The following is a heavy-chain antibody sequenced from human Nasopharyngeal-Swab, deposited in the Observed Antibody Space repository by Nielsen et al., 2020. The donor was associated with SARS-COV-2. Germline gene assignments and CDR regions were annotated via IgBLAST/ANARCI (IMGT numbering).Heavy chain of an antibody. CDR2: IKQDGSEK. J-gene: IGHJ6*02. V-gene: IGHV3-7*01. Sequence: GGFLRPSWAPFGFTSSTYWLSWVRQAPAKGLEWVANIKQDGSEKYYVDSVKGRFTISRDNAKNSLYLQMNSLRAEDTAVYYCAGNLNNWNVDYHYYGMDVWGQGTTVTVSS. CDR1: GFTSSTYW. CDR3: AGNLNNWNVDYHYYGMDV. D-gene: IGHD1-20*01.